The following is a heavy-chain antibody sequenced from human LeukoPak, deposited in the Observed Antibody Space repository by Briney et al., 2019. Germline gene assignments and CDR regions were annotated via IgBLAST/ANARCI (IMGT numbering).Heavy chain of an antibody. CDR2: IYYNGQT. J-gene: IGHJ4*02. CDR3: ARGEEYVYYFDY. V-gene: IGHV4-31*11. CDR1: GGSFSGYY. Sequence: PSETLSLTCAVYGGSFSGYYWSWIRQHPGKGLEWIGYIYYNGQTYYNPSLKSRLTLSADTSDNQFSLKVTSVTAADTAVYYCARGEEYVYYFDYWGQGSLVTVSS. D-gene: IGHD2-2*01.